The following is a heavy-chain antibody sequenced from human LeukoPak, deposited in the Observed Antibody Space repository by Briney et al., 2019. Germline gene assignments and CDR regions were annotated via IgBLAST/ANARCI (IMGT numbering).Heavy chain of an antibody. Sequence: ASMKVSCKASGYTFTSYGFSWVRQAPGQGLEWMGWISAYNGNTNYAQKLQGRVTMTTDTSTSTAYMELRSLRSDDTAVYYCARGGGLLWFGEYTYNWFDPWGQGTLVTVSS. J-gene: IGHJ5*02. D-gene: IGHD3-10*01. CDR3: ARGGGLLWFGEYTYNWFDP. V-gene: IGHV1-18*01. CDR2: ISAYNGNT. CDR1: GYTFTSYG.